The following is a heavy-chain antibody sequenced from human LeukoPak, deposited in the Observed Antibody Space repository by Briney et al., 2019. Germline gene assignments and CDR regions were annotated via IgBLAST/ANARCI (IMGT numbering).Heavy chain of an antibody. D-gene: IGHD2-15*01. J-gene: IGHJ4*02. CDR3: AREFNSFLADCSGGQCLFMS. CDR2: ISYDGSNK. V-gene: IGHV3-30*03. CDR1: GFTFSSYG. Sequence: GRSLRLSCAASGFTFSSYGMHWVRQAPGKGLEWVAVISYDGSNKYYADSVKGRFTISRDNAKNSLYLQMDSLRAEDTAMYYCAREFNSFLADCSGGQCLFMSWGQGVLVTVSS.